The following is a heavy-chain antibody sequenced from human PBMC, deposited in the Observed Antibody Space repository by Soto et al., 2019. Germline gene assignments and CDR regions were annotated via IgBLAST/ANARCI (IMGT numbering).Heavy chain of an antibody. CDR3: ARRAVADVNWFDP. J-gene: IGHJ5*02. CDR2: IYHSGST. V-gene: IGHV4-4*02. Sequence: LSLTCAVSGGSISSSNWWSWVRQPPGKGLEWIGEIYHSGSTNYNPSLKSRVTISVDKSKNQFSLKLSSVTAADTAVYYCARRAVADVNWFDPWGQGTLVTVSS. CDR1: GGSISSSNW. D-gene: IGHD6-19*01.